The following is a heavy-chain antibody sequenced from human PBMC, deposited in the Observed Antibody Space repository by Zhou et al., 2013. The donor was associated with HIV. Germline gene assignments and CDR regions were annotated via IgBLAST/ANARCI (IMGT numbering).Heavy chain of an antibody. Sequence: QVQLVQSGAEVKKPGSSVKVSCKASGGTFSSYAISWVRQAPGQGLEWLGWISAYNGDTNYAQKLQGRVTMTTDTSTSTAYMELRSLRSDDTAVYYCARVSSSFVYFDSWGQGTLVTVSS. V-gene: IGHV1-18*01. CDR3: ARVSSSFVYFDS. D-gene: IGHD6-13*01. CDR1: GGTFSSYA. CDR2: ISAYNGDT. J-gene: IGHJ4*02.